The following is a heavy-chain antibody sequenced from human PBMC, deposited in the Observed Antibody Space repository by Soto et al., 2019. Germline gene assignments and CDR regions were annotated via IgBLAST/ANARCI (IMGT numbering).Heavy chain of an antibody. CDR2: ISGSGGSQ. V-gene: IGHV3-23*01. Sequence: GGSLSLSCAASGFTFSSYAMSWVRQAPGKGLEWVSAISGSGGSQYYADSVKGRFTISRDNSKNTLYLQMNSLRAEDTAVYYCAKDHVVVPADDAFDIWGQGTMVTVSS. CDR1: GFTFSSYA. J-gene: IGHJ3*02. D-gene: IGHD2-2*01. CDR3: AKDHVVVPADDAFDI.